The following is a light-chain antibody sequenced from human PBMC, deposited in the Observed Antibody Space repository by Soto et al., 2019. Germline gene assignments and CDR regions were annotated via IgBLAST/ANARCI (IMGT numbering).Light chain of an antibody. Sequence: DLQMTQSPSSMSASVGDRVTITCRASQSISSYLSWYQQKPGKAPKLLIYAASSLQSGVPSRFSGSGSGTDYTLTISSLQPEDFAIYYCQQSYSTPYTFGQGTKLEIK. CDR1: QSISSY. V-gene: IGKV1-39*01. CDR2: AAS. J-gene: IGKJ2*01. CDR3: QQSYSTPYT.